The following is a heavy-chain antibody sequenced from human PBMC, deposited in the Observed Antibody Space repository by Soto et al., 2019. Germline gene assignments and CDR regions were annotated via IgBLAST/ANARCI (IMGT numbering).Heavy chain of an antibody. CDR2: IIPIFGTA. V-gene: IGHV1-69*01. Sequence: QVQLVQSGAEVKKPGSSVKVSCKASGGTFSSYAISWVRQAPGQGLEWMGGIIPIFGTANYAQKFQGRVTITADESTSTAYMELSSLRSEDTAVYYCVREEIAVARTKDYYYYYGMDVWGQGTTVTVSS. D-gene: IGHD6-19*01. CDR1: GGTFSSYA. J-gene: IGHJ6*02. CDR3: VREEIAVARTKDYYYYYGMDV.